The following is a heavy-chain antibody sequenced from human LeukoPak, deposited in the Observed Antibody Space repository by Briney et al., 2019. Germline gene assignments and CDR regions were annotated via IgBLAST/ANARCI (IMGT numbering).Heavy chain of an antibody. Sequence: GGSLRLSCAASGFTFSNYWMHWVRQAPGKGLVWVSRINSDGINTSYADSVKGRFTISRDNSKNTLYLQMNSLRAEDTAVYYCARVEAAFDYWGQGTLVTVSS. CDR3: ARVEAAFDY. CDR1: GFTFSNYW. D-gene: IGHD2-15*01. CDR2: INSDGINT. V-gene: IGHV3-74*01. J-gene: IGHJ4*02.